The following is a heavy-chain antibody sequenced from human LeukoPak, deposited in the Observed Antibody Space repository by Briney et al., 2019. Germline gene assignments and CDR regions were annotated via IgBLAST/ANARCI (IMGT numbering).Heavy chain of an antibody. CDR2: INHNGNVN. V-gene: IGHV3-7*03. CDR1: GFTFSSYG. J-gene: IGHJ6*02. CDR3: ARGGGLDV. D-gene: IGHD3-16*01. Sequence: GGSLRLSCAASGFTFSSYGMHWVRQAPGKGLEWVASINHNGNVNYYVDSVKGRFTISRDNAKNSLYLQMSNLRAEDTAVYFRARGGGLDVWGQGATVTVSS.